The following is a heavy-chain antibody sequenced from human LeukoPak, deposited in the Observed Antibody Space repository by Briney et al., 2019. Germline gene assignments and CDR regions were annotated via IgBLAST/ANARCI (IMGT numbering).Heavy chain of an antibody. D-gene: IGHD3-10*01. CDR3: AKVLVRGVYYFDY. CDR2: INWNGGST. Sequence: GGSLRLSCAASGFTFDDYGMSWVRQAPGKGLEWVSGINWNGGSTGYADSVKGRFTISRDNAKNSLYLQMSSLRAEDTALYYCAKVLVRGVYYFDYWGQGTLVTVSS. J-gene: IGHJ4*02. CDR1: GFTFDDYG. V-gene: IGHV3-20*04.